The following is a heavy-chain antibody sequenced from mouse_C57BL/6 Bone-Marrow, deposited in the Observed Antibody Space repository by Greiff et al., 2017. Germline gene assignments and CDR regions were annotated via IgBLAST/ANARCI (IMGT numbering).Heavy chain of an antibody. CDR1: GYTFTSSW. J-gene: IGHJ2*01. V-gene: IGHV1-69*01. CDR3: ARGYYYFDY. CDR2: IDPSDSYT. Sequence: QVQLQQPGAELVMPGASVKLSCKASGYTFTSSWMHWVKQRPGQGLEWIGEIDPSDSYTNYNQKFKGKSTLTIDKSSSTAYMQLSSLTSEDSAVYYCARGYYYFDYWGQGTTLTVSS. D-gene: IGHD2-14*01.